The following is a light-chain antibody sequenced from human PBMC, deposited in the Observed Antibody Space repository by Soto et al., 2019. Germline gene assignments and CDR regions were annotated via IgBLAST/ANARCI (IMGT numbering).Light chain of an antibody. CDR3: SSFTSSRTYV. CDR1: SSDVGSYNR. J-gene: IGLJ1*01. V-gene: IGLV2-18*02. Sequence: QSALTQPPSVSGSPGQSVAISCTGTSSDVGSYNRVAWYQQSPGTAPKLMIYEVSNRPSGVPDRFSGSKSGNTASLTISGLQAEDEANSYCSSFTSSRTYVFGTGTKLTVL. CDR2: EVS.